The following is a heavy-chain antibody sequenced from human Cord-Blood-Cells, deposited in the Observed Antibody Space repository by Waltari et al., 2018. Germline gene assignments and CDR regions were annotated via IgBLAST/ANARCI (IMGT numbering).Heavy chain of an antibody. CDR2: IYYSGST. J-gene: IGHJ4*02. V-gene: IGHV4-39*01. CDR1: GGSISSSSYY. D-gene: IGHD3-3*01. CDR3: ARHNSGVLRFLEWLLYFDY. Sequence: QLQLQESGPGLVKPSETLSLTCTVSGGSISSSSYYWGWIRQPPGTGLEWIGSIYYSGSTYYNPSLKSRVTISVDTAKNQFSLKLSSVTAADTAVYYCARHNSGVLRFLEWLLYFDYWGQGTLVTVSS.